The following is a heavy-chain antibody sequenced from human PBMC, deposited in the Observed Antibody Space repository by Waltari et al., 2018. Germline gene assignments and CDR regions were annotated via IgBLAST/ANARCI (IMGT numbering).Heavy chain of an antibody. V-gene: IGHV4-34*01. CDR3: ARAGRFGLIVCATRWFDP. CDR1: GGSFGGYY. CDR2: INQRVIT. Sequence: QVQLQQWGAGLLKPSETLSLTCAVYGGSFGGYYWSWIRQPPGKGLEWVGEINQRVITNSNPSLKSRVTISVDTSKTQFSPKLSLVTAAATAVYYCARAGRFGLIVCATRWFDPRGPGPPVPVSS. D-gene: IGHD1-26*01. J-gene: IGHJ5*02.